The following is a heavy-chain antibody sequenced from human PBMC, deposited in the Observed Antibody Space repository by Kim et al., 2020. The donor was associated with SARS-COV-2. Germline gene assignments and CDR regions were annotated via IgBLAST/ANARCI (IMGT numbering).Heavy chain of an antibody. D-gene: IGHD4-17*01. Sequence: YIPSLKSRVTISVDTSKNQFSLKLSSVTAADTAVYYCASQPNYGGNSSYWGQGTLVTVSS. CDR3: ASQPNYGGNSSY. J-gene: IGHJ4*02. V-gene: IGHV4-34*01.